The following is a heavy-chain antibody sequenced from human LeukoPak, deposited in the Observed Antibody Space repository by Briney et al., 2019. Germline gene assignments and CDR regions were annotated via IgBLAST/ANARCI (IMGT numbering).Heavy chain of an antibody. J-gene: IGHJ4*02. CDR1: GYTFTSYG. V-gene: IGHV1-18*01. Sequence: ASVKVSCKASGYTFTSYGISWVRQAPGQGLEWMGWISAYNGNTNYAQKLQGRVTMTTDTSTSTAYMELRSLRSDDTAVYYCARDLRRDCSSTSCPFEFGYWGQGTLVTVSS. CDR2: ISAYNGNT. D-gene: IGHD2-2*01. CDR3: ARDLRRDCSSTSCPFEFGY.